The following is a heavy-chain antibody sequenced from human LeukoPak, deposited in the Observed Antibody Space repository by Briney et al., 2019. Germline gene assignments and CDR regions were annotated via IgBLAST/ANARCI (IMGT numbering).Heavy chain of an antibody. D-gene: IGHD5-24*01. Sequence: LSLTCTVSGGSISGSSWSWIRQPPGKGLEWVSGIDWNSGSVGYADSVKGRFTISRDNVKNSLSLQMNGLRAEDTALYYCVKDRKSRDLDSLDIWGQGTMVTVSS. CDR3: VKDRKSRDLDSLDI. CDR1: GGSISGSS. J-gene: IGHJ3*02. CDR2: IDWNSGSV. V-gene: IGHV3-9*01.